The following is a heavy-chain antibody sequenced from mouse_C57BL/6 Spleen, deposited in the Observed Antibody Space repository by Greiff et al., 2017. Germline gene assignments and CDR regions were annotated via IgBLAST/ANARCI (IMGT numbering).Heavy chain of an antibody. J-gene: IGHJ4*01. CDR1: GFNIKDDY. Sequence: VQLQQSGAELVRPGASVKLSCTASGFNIKDDYMHWVKQRPEQGLEWIGWIDPENGDTEYASKFQGKATITADTSSNTAYLQLSSLTSEDTAVXYCTLRGYAMDYWGQGTSVTVSS. CDR3: TLRGYAMDY. CDR2: IDPENGDT. V-gene: IGHV14-4*01.